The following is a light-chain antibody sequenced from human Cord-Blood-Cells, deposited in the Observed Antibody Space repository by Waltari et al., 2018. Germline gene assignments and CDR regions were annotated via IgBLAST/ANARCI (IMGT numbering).Light chain of an antibody. CDR3: SSYAGSNNYVV. J-gene: IGLJ2*01. V-gene: IGLV2-8*01. CDR1: RSDVGGYNY. CDR2: EVS. Sequence: QSALTQPPSASGSPGPSVTIPCPVTRSDVGGYNYVSWYQQHPGKAPKLLIYEVSKRPSGVPDRFSGSKSGNTASLTVSGLQAEDEADYYCSSYAGSNNYVVFGGGTKLTVL.